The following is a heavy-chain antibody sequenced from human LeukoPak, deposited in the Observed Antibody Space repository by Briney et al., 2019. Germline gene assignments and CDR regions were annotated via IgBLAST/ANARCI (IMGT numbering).Heavy chain of an antibody. J-gene: IGHJ6*02. CDR3: ARVTRGYYGMDV. D-gene: IGHD2-2*01. Sequence: ASVKVSCRASGYTFTNYVFTWVRQAPGQGLEWMGWISAYNGDTNFAQKLQGRVTLTTDTSTSTAYMELRSLRSDDTAVYYCARVTRGYYGMDVWGQGTTVTVSS. V-gene: IGHV1-18*01. CDR2: ISAYNGDT. CDR1: GYTFTNYV.